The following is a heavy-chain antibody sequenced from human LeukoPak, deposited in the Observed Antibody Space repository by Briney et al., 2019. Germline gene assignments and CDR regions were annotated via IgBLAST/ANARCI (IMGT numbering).Heavy chain of an antibody. J-gene: IGHJ4*02. CDR1: GFTFSSYW. CDR2: INHNGNVN. Sequence: GGSLRLSCAASGFTFSSYWMNWARQAPGKGLEWVASINHNGNVNYYVDSVKGRFTISRDNAKNSLYLQMSNLRAEDTAVYYCARDPGSSGWSIWGQGTLVTVSS. V-gene: IGHV3-7*03. CDR3: ARDPGSSGWSI. D-gene: IGHD6-19*01.